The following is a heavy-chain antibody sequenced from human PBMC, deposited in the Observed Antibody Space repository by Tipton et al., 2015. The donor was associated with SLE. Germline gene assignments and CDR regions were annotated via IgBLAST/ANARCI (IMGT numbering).Heavy chain of an antibody. CDR1: GGSMSSDTYY. J-gene: IGHJ5*01. V-gene: IGHV4-61*09. D-gene: IGHD3-10*01. CDR2: VSSRGSP. CDR3: AKDGNYHGSGSYGSWFDS. Sequence: TLSLTCTVSGGSMSSDTYYWCWIRQPAGKGLECFGHVSSRGSPTYHPSLKSRGTISPDTSKNQFSLNLNSVTAADTAVYYCAKDGNYHGSGSYGSWFDSWGQGTLVSVSS.